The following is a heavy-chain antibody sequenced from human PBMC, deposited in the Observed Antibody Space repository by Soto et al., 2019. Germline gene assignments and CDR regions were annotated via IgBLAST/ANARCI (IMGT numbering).Heavy chain of an antibody. CDR1: GYTFTSYG. J-gene: IGHJ4*02. V-gene: IGHV1-18*01. Sequence: ASLKVSFNASGYTFTSYGIGWVRQAPGLGLEWMGWISGYNGDTNYAQKYQGRVTMTTDTSTSTAYMELRSLRSDDTAVYYCSRARQSVPGARIWYWARGTLVPVSS. CDR2: ISGYNGDT. D-gene: IGHD6-6*01. CDR3: SRARQSVPGARIWY.